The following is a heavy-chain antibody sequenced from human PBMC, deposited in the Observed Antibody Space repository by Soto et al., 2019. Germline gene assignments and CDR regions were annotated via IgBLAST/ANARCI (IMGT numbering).Heavy chain of an antibody. J-gene: IGHJ4*02. Sequence: ASVKVSCKASGYTFTGYYMHWLRQAPGQGLEWMGWINPNSGGTNYAQKFQGRVTMTRDTSISTAYMELSRLRSDDTAVYYCARTDCTNGVCYTAFDYWGQGTLVTVSS. V-gene: IGHV1-2*02. CDR2: INPNSGGT. D-gene: IGHD2-8*01. CDR1: GYTFTGYY. CDR3: ARTDCTNGVCYTAFDY.